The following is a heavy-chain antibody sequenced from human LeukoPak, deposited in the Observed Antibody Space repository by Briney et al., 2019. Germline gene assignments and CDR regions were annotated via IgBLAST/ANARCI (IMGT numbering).Heavy chain of an antibody. V-gene: IGHV3-53*01. CDR2: IYSGGST. CDR3: ARDLPFDY. CDR1: GFTVNSNY. J-gene: IGHJ4*02. Sequence: PGGSLRLSCVASGFTVNSNYMSWVRQAPGKGLEWFSIIYSGGSTYYADSVKGRFTISRDNSKNTLYLQMNSLRAEDTAVYYCARDLPFDYWGQGTLVTVSS.